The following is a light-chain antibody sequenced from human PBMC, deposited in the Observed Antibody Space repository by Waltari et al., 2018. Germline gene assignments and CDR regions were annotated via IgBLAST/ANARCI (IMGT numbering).Light chain of an antibody. CDR3: QHYLRLPVT. J-gene: IGKJ1*01. CDR1: EWVSRA. V-gene: IGKV3-20*01. CDR2: GAS. Sequence: EIALTQSPGTLSLSVGERATVSCRASEWVSRALDWYQQKPGQVPRLLIYGASTRATGIPDRFRGSGSGTDFSLTISRLEPDDFAVYYCQHYLRLPVTFGQGTTVEI.